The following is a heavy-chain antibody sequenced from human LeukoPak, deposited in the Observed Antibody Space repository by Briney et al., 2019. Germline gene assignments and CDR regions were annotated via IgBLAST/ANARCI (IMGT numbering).Heavy chain of an antibody. Sequence: SVKVSCKASGGTFSSYAISWVRQAPGQGLEWMGGIIPIYGTANYAQKFQGRVTITADESTSTAYMELSSLRSEDTAVYYCARSGLGSGYLPFDYWGQGTLVTVSS. D-gene: IGHD3-3*01. CDR1: GGTFSSYA. CDR2: IIPIYGTA. J-gene: IGHJ4*02. V-gene: IGHV1-69*13. CDR3: ARSGLGSGYLPFDY.